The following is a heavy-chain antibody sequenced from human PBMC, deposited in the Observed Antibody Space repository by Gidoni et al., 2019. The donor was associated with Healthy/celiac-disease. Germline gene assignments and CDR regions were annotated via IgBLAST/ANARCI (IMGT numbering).Heavy chain of an antibody. CDR3: ARDSVYCSGGSCYGY. CDR1: GFTVRSNY. D-gene: IGHD2-15*01. J-gene: IGHJ4*02. CDR2: IYSGGST. Sequence: EVQLVESGGGLIQPGGSLRLSCAASGFTVRSNYMSWVRQALGKGLEWFSVIYSGGSTYYADSVKGRFTISRDNSKNTLYLQMNSLRAEDTAVYYCARDSVYCSGGSCYGYWGQGTLVTVSS. V-gene: IGHV3-53*01.